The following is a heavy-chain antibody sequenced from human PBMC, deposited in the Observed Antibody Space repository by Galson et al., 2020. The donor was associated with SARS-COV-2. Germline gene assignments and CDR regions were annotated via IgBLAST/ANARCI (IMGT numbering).Heavy chain of an antibody. V-gene: IGHV4-39*01. Sequence: SETLSLTCTVSGGSISSRSHYWCWIRQSPGKGLEWIGSIYYSGSTSYNPSLNSRVTISVDTSKNQFSLKLRSVTAADTAVYYCARRGEVVAWVYWGQGTLVTVSS. J-gene: IGHJ4*02. CDR2: IYYSGST. CDR3: ARRGEVVAWVY. CDR1: GGSISSRSHY. D-gene: IGHD2-15*01.